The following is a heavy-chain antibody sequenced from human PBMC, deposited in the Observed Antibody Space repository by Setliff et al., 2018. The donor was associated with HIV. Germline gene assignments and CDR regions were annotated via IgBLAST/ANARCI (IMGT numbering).Heavy chain of an antibody. D-gene: IGHD3-22*01. CDR2: INSDGSST. J-gene: IGHJ4*02. CDR1: GFTFSSYW. CDR3: AKELAASGLGYFDS. Sequence: PGGSLRLSCAASGFTFSSYWMHWVRQVPGKGLVWVSRINSDGSSTTYADPVKGRFTISRDNSKNTVYLQMNSLRAEDTAEYYCAKELAASGLGYFDSWGRGILVTVSS. V-gene: IGHV3-74*03.